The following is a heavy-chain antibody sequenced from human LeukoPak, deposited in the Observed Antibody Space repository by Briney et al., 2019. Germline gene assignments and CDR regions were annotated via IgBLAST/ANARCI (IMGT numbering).Heavy chain of an antibody. V-gene: IGHV3-23*01. J-gene: IGHJ4*02. D-gene: IGHD3-10*01. CDR2: ISRSDYTT. CDR1: GFTFSNYS. CDR3: AKDSYSGSGTFYMGSFDY. Sequence: GGSLRLSCAASGFTFSNYSMAWVRQPPGGRLEWVSAISRSDYTTYYTDSVKGRFTISRDNSKNTVYVQMNSLRAEDTVVYYCAKDSYSGSGTFYMGSFDYWGQGVLVTVSS.